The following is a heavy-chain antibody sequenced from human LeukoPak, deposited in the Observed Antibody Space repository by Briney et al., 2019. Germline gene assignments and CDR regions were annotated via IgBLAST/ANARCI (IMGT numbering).Heavy chain of an antibody. D-gene: IGHD6-19*01. Sequence: PSETLSLTCTVSGYSIRSGFYWGWIRQPPGKGLEWIGNIYHSGITYSTPSLKSRVTISVDTSKNQFSLKLSSVTAADTAVYYCARVVYSSGWNNWFDPWGQGTLVTVSS. CDR3: ARVVYSSGWNNWFDP. CDR2: IYHSGIT. J-gene: IGHJ5*02. V-gene: IGHV4-38-2*02. CDR1: GYSIRSGFY.